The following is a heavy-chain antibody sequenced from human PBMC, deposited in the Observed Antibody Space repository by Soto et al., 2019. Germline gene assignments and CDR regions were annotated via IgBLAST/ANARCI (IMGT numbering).Heavy chain of an antibody. J-gene: IGHJ6*02. Sequence: GGSLRLSCAAAGFTFSSYGMHWFRQAPGTWLEWVAVMSYDGSKYYADTVKGRFTISRDNSKNTLYLQINSLRPEDTAVYYCAKDFTPWFGDYFYYYYGMDVWGQGXTVTVYS. D-gene: IGHD4-17*01. CDR2: MSYDGSK. V-gene: IGHV3-30*18. CDR1: GFTFSSYG. CDR3: AKDFTPWFGDYFYYYYGMDV.